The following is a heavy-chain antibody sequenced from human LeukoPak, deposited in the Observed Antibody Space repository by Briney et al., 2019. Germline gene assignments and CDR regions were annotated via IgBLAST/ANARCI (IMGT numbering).Heavy chain of an antibody. D-gene: IGHD2-15*01. CDR3: ARVRVNSCDY. V-gene: IGHV1-2*02. J-gene: IGHJ4*02. CDR2: IRGDTGDT. Sequence: ASVKVSCKTSGYAVSDYYMHWVRQAPGQGPGWMGWIRGDTGDTDSPQKFRGRVTLTRDTSTDTAYLELSRLRYDDTAIYFCARVRVNSCDYWGQGTLVTVSS. CDR1: GYAVSDYY.